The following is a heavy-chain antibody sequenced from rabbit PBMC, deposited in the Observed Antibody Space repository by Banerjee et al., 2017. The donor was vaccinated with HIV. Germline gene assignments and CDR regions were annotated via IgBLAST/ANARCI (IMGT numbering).Heavy chain of an antibody. V-gene: IGHV1S45*01. CDR3: ARDLAGVIGWNFNL. J-gene: IGHJ4*01. D-gene: IGHD4-1*01. CDR1: GFDFSSNA. CDR2: INSSSRNV. Sequence: QEQLVESGGGLVQPGGSLTLTCKASGFDFSSNAMCWVRQAPGKGLEWIGCINSSSRNVVYASWATGRFTISKTSWTTVTLQMTSLTAADTATYFCARDLAGVIGWNFNLWGQGTLVTVS.